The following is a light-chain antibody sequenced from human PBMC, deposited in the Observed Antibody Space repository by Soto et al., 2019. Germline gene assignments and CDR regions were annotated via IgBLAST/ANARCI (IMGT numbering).Light chain of an antibody. CDR2: GAS. Sequence: EIWMTEVSANPFVFPGERATPLCKASQSVSSKLAWYQQKPGRAPRLLIYGASTSATGIPAKLSGSGSGTKFTLPISSLQAEDFAVYYCQQYNSRSPLTFGQGTKVDIK. J-gene: IGKJ1*01. V-gene: IGKV3-15*01. CDR1: QSVSSK. CDR3: QQYNSRSPLT.